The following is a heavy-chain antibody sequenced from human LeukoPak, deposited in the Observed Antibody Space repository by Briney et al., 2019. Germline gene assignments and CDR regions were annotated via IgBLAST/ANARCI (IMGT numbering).Heavy chain of an antibody. D-gene: IGHD4-11*01. J-gene: IGHJ6*03. CDR1: GGSFSGYY. CDR3: ARGRNDYIFYYYYYYMDV. Sequence: SETLSLTCAVYGGSFSGYYWSWIRQPPGKGLEWIGEINHSGSTNYNPSLKSRVTISVDTSKNQFSLKLSPVTAADTAVYYCARGRNDYIFYYYYYYMDVWGKGTTVTVSS. CDR2: INHSGST. V-gene: IGHV4-34*01.